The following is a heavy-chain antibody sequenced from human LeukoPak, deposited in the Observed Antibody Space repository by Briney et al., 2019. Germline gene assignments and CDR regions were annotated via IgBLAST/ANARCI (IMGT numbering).Heavy chain of an antibody. J-gene: IGHJ3*02. CDR1: GFIFSSYA. CDR3: AKVDSATHKNAFDI. D-gene: IGHD1-1*01. Sequence: GGSLRLSCAASGFIFSSYAMGWVRQAPGKGLEWVSTVSGSGYSTYYADSVKGRFTISRDNSKNTLYLQMSSLRAEDTAVYYCAKVDSATHKNAFDIWGQGTMVTVSS. V-gene: IGHV3-23*01. CDR2: VSGSGYST.